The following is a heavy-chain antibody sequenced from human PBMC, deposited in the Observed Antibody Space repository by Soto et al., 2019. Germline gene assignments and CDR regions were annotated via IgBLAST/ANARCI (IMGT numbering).Heavy chain of an antibody. CDR3: AHMTWFGERSFDY. Sequence: QITLKESGPTLVRPTQTLTLTCTFYGFSLTTGGVVVGWIRQPPGKALEWLALIFWDDDERYTPSLRSRLTITKDTSKSQVALRMTNMDPGDTGTYFCAHMTWFGERSFDYWGQGILVTVSS. J-gene: IGHJ4*02. D-gene: IGHD3-10*01. CDR2: IFWDDDE. CDR1: GFSLTTGGVV. V-gene: IGHV2-5*02.